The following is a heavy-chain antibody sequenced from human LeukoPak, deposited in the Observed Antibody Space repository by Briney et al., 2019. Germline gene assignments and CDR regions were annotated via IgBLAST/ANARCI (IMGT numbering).Heavy chain of an antibody. J-gene: IGHJ6*03. CDR2: ISYDGSNK. D-gene: IGHD6-6*01. Sequence: GGSLRLSCAASGFTFSSYGMHWVRQAPGKGLEWVAVISYDGSNKYYADSVKGRFTISRDNSKNTLYLQMNSLRAEDTAVYYCARDPPESIAARPGGYYYYYMDVWGKGTTVTVSS. CDR1: GFTFSSYG. V-gene: IGHV3-30*19. CDR3: ARDPPESIAARPGGYYYYYMDV.